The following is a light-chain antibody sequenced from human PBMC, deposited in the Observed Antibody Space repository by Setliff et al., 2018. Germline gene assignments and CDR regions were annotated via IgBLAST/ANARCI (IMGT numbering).Light chain of an antibody. J-gene: IGLJ2*01. CDR1: SSDVGSYDL. V-gene: IGLV2-14*03. CDR3: LSYTSDTTHAV. CDR2: DVT. Sequence: QSALAQPASVSGSPGQSITISCSGTSSDVGSYDLVSWYQQHPGKAPKLLIYDVTVRPSGVSDRFSGSKSGNTASLTISGLQAEDEADYYCLSYTSDTTHAVFGGGTKVTVL.